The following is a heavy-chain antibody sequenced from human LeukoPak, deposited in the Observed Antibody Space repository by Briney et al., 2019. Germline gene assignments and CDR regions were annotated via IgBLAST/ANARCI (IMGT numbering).Heavy chain of an antibody. CDR3: ARGFYYDTGGFYPGGDY. D-gene: IGHD3-22*01. CDR1: GYTFTSYY. V-gene: IGHV1-46*01. Sequence: ASVKVSCKASGYTFTSYYMHWVRQAPGQGLEWMGIINPSGGSTSYAQKFQGRVTMTRDTSTNTVYVELSSLRSEDTAVYYCARGFYYDTGGFYPGGDYWGQGTLVTVSS. J-gene: IGHJ4*02. CDR2: INPSGGST.